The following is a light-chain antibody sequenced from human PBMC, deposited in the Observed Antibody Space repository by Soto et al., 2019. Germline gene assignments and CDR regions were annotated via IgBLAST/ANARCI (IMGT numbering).Light chain of an antibody. Sequence: QSALTQSPSVSGAPGQRVTISCTGSRSNIGAGYDVHWYRHLPGTAPKLLIFRNNNRPSGVPDRFSGSKSGTSASLAITGLQAEDEADYYCQSYDSSLSAVVFGGGTKVTVL. CDR3: QSYDSSLSAVV. CDR1: RSNIGAGYD. V-gene: IGLV1-40*01. J-gene: IGLJ2*01. CDR2: RNN.